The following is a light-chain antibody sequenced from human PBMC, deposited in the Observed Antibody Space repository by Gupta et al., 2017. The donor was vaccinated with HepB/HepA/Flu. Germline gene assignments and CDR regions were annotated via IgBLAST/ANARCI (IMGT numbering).Light chain of an antibody. CDR1: SSNIGSNA. CDR2: NDN. J-gene: IGLJ3*02. V-gene: IGLV1-44*01. CDR3: AEWDASLTALTTDSSLTGLWV. Sequence: QKVTISWSGRSSNIGSNAVSWYQHLPGTAPRLLIYNDNQRPSGVPDRFSGSKSGTSASLAIGGVQSEDEAADYCAEWDASLTALTTDSSLTGLWVFGGGTKLSVL.